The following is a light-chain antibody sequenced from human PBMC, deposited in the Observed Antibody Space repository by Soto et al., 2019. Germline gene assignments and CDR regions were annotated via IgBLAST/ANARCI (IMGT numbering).Light chain of an antibody. CDR3: QEYGTSPRLT. CDR2: GAS. Sequence: EIVLTQSPGTLSLSPGERATLSCRASQSFNSIYLAWYQQKPGQAPRLLISGASKRATGIPDRFSGSGSGTDFSLTISRLEPEDFAVYYCQEYGTSPRLTFGGGTKVDIK. J-gene: IGKJ4*01. V-gene: IGKV3-20*01. CDR1: QSFNSIY.